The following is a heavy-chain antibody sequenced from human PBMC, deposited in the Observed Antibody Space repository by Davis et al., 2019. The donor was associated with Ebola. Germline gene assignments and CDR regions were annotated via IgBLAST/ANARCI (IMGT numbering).Heavy chain of an antibody. CDR1: GGSMSSYY. Sequence: MPSETLSLTCTVSGGSMSSYYWSWIRQPPGKGLEWIGYIYYSGSTNYSPSLKSRVTISVDMSKNQFSLNLNSVTAADTAVYYCARGQRGYRFWGRGTLVSVST. D-gene: IGHD5-18*01. CDR2: IYYSGST. CDR3: ARGQRGYRF. J-gene: IGHJ4*02. V-gene: IGHV4-59*01.